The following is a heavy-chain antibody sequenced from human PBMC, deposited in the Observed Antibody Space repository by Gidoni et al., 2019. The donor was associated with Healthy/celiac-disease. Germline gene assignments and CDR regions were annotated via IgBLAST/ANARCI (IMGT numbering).Heavy chain of an antibody. J-gene: IGHJ4*02. V-gene: IGHV4-59*01. CDR2: IYYSGST. D-gene: IGHD2-2*01. Sequence: QVQLQESGPGLVKPSETLSLTCTVSGGSISSYYWRWIRQPPGKGLEWIGYIYYSGSTNYNPSLKSRVTISVDTSKNQFSLKLSSVTAANTAVYYCARTTYCSSTSCYNYFDYWGQGTLVTVSS. CDR1: GGSISSYY. CDR3: ARTTYCSSTSCYNYFDY.